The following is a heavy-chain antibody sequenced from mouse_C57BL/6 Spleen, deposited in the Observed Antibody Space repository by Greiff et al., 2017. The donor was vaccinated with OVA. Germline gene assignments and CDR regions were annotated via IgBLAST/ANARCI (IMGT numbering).Heavy chain of an antibody. V-gene: IGHV3-6*01. CDR2: ISYDGSN. J-gene: IGHJ1*03. CDR3: ARDYSNYGGYFDV. CDR1: GYSITSGYY. D-gene: IGHD2-5*01. Sequence: EVQLVESGPGLVKPSQSLSLTCSVTGYSITSGYYWNWIRQFPGNKLEWMGYISYDGSNNYNPSLKNRISITRDTSKNQFFLKLNSVTTEDTATYYCARDYSNYGGYFDVWGTGTTVTVSS.